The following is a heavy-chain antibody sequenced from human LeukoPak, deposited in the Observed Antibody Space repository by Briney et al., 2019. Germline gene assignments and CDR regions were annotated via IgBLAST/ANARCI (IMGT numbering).Heavy chain of an antibody. J-gene: IGHJ4*02. V-gene: IGHV4-30-4*01. D-gene: IGHD4-17*01. CDR3: ARDYGDPSPFFDY. CDR2: IYYSGST. Sequence: SETLSLTCTVSGGSISSGDYYWSWIRQPPVKGLEWIGYIYYSGSTYYNPSLKSRVTISVDTSKNQFSLKLSSVTAADTAVYYCARDYGDPSPFFDYWGQGTLVTVSS. CDR1: GGSISSGDYY.